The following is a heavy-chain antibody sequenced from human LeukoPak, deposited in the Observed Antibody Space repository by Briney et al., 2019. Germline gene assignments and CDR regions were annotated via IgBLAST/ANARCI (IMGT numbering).Heavy chain of an antibody. CDR1: GFIFSSHG. D-gene: IGHD3-10*01. J-gene: IGHJ5*01. CDR3: VRDAYGPDDS. CDR2: ISYDGSSE. Sequence: TGGSLRLSCSASGFIFSSHGMHWVRQAPGKGLEWVAVISYDGSSEYYADSVQRRFIISRDNSKNTLFLQMNSLRPEDTAVYYCVRDAYGPDDSWGQGTLVTVSS. V-gene: IGHV3-30*03.